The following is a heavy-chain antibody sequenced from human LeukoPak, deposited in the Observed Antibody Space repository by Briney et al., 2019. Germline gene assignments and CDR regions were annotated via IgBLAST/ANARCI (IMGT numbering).Heavy chain of an antibody. V-gene: IGHV1-69*04. CDR3: ATERPTYYYDSSGYYRWAFDI. CDR1: GGTISSYA. D-gene: IGHD3-22*01. CDR2: IIPILGIA. Sequence: ASVKVSCKASGGTISSYAISWVRQAPGQGLEWMGRIIPILGIANYAQKFQGRVTITADKSTSTAYMELSSLRSEDTAVHYCATERPTYYYDSSGYYRWAFDIWGQGTMVTVSS. J-gene: IGHJ3*02.